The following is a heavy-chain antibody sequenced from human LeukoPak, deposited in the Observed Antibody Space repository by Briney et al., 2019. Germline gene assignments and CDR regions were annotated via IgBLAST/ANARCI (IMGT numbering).Heavy chain of an antibody. CDR2: INPSGGST. CDR1: GGTFSSYA. D-gene: IGHD3-3*02. CDR3: AKGSSFGLGSDAFDI. V-gene: IGHV1-46*01. Sequence: GASVKVSCKASGGTFSSYAISWVRQAPGQGLEWMGIINPSGGSTSYAQKFQGRVTMTGDTSTSTVYMELSSLRSEDTAVYYCAKGSSFGLGSDAFDIWGQGTMVTVSS. J-gene: IGHJ3*02.